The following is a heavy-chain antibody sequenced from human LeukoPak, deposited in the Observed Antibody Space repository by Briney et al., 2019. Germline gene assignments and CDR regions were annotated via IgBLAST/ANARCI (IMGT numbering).Heavy chain of an antibody. CDR3: ARRGDYGDSELDY. CDR1: GYTFTSYA. J-gene: IGHJ4*02. CDR2: IHAGNGKT. Sequence: ASVKVSCKDSGYTFTSYAIHWVRQAPGQRLEWMGWIHAGNGKTKYSQKFQGRVTITRDTSANTAYMELSSLRSEDTAVYHCARRGDYGDSELDYWGQGTLVTVSS. D-gene: IGHD4-17*01. V-gene: IGHV1-3*01.